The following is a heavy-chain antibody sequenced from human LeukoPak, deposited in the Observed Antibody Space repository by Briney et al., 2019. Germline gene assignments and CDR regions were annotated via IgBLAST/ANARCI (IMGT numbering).Heavy chain of an antibody. CDR3: ARSEWLTDFDY. D-gene: IGHD6-19*01. J-gene: IGHJ4*02. CDR2: ISSSGRTK. Sequence: PGRSLRLFCAASGFTFSTYSMNWVRQAPGKGLEWVSYISSSGRTKYYADSVKGRFTISRDDAKTSLYLQMNGLRDEDTAVYYCARSEWLTDFDYWGQGTLVTVSS. V-gene: IGHV3-48*02. CDR1: GFTFSTYS.